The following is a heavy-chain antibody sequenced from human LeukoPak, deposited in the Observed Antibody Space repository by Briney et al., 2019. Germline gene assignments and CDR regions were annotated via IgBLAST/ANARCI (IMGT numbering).Heavy chain of an antibody. CDR1: GYSFTSYW. J-gene: IGHJ3*01. V-gene: IGHV5-51*01. CDR2: IYPGDSDT. D-gene: IGHD2-15*01. CDR3: ARHDLQRGSGHLAFDF. Sequence: GESLKISCKGSGYSFTSYWIGWVRQMPGKGLEWMGIIYPGDSDTRYSLSFQGQVTISADKSISTAYLQWSSLKASDTAMYYCARHDLQRGSGHLAFDFWGQGTMVTVSS.